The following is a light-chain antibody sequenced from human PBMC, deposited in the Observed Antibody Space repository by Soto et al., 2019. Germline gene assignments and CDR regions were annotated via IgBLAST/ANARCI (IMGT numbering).Light chain of an antibody. CDR2: AAS. CDR3: QYHGRSPIT. V-gene: IGKV3-20*01. Sequence: VLARGRGTLSFTPGERATQGWRASQSVSSSYLAWYQQKPGQAPRLLIFAASSRASGIPDRFSGSGSGTDFPLTITSLAPEHLPLFYCQYHGRSPITFGQGTRLEIK. J-gene: IGKJ5*01. CDR1: QSVSSSY.